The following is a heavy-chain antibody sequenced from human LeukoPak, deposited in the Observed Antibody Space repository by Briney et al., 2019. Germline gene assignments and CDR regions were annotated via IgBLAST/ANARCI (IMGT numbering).Heavy chain of an antibody. CDR2: ISSSSSYI. D-gene: IGHD3-9*01. V-gene: IGHV3-21*01. J-gene: IGHJ4*02. CDR3: ARDHGIYDILTAPMEGHLDY. Sequence: GGSLRLSCAASGFTFSSYSMNWVRQAPGKGLEWVSSISSSSSYIYYADSVKGRFTISRDNAKNSLYLQMNSLRAEDTAVYYCARDHGIYDILTAPMEGHLDYWGQGTLVTVSS. CDR1: GFTFSSYS.